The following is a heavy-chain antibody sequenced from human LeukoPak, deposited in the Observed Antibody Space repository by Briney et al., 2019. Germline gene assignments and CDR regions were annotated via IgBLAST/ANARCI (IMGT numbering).Heavy chain of an antibody. V-gene: IGHV4-38-2*02. D-gene: IGHD5-24*01. Sequence: SETLSLTCTVSGYSINSGYYWVWIRQPPGKGLEWIGSIYRTGSTNYNPSLKSRVTISVDTSKNQFSLKLSSVTAADTAVYYCARDAEMATNAFDIWSQGTMVTVSS. CDR1: GYSINSGYY. CDR2: IYRTGST. J-gene: IGHJ3*02. CDR3: ARDAEMATNAFDI.